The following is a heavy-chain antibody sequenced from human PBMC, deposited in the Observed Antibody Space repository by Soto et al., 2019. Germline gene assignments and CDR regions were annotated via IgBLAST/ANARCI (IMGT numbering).Heavy chain of an antibody. Sequence: GGSLRLSCAASGFTFSSYSMNWVRQAPGKGLEWVSSISSSSSYIYYADSVKGRFTISRDNAKNSLYLQMNSLRAEDTAVYYCARDQNTIVATINDAFDIWGQGTMVTVS. CDR2: ISSSSSYI. CDR3: ARDQNTIVATINDAFDI. D-gene: IGHD5-12*01. V-gene: IGHV3-21*01. CDR1: GFTFSSYS. J-gene: IGHJ3*02.